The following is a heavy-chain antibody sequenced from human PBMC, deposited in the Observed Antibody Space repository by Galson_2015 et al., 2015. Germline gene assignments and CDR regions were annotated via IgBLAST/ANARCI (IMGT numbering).Heavy chain of an antibody. CDR2: ISWNSGSI. CDR1: GFTFDDYA. V-gene: IGHV3-9*01. J-gene: IGHJ3*02. CDR3: AKDISPRSYCYDSSGPRGVAFDI. D-gene: IGHD3-22*01. Sequence: SLRLSCAASGFTFDDYAMHWVRQAPGKGLEWVSGISWNSGSIGYADSVKGRFTISRDNAKNSLYLQMNSLRAEDTALYYCAKDISPRSYCYDSSGPRGVAFDICGQVTMVPVSS.